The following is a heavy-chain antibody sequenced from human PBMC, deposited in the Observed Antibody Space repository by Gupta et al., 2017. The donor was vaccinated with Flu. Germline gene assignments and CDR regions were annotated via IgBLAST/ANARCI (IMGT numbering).Heavy chain of an antibody. Sequence: EMQLVESGGGLVQPGGSLRLSCAAYGFNFHGYSMNWVRQAPGKGLEWISYIFASGGTIYYADSGKGRFTSSRDNAKYTLYLQLNSLRDEDTAVYYCARVVGGHGYNFGYTDFWGQGTLGTVSS. CDR2: IFASGGTI. V-gene: IGHV3-48*02. D-gene: IGHD5-18*01. CDR3: ARVVGGHGYNFGYTDF. CDR1: GFNFHGYS. J-gene: IGHJ4*02.